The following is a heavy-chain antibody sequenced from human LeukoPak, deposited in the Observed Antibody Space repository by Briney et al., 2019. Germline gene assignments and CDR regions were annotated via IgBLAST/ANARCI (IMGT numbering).Heavy chain of an antibody. CDR2: INPNSGGT. J-gene: IGHJ4*02. Sequence: GESLKISCKASGYTFTDYYMHWVRQAPGQGLEWMGWINPNSGGTNYAQKFRGRVTMTRDTSISTSYMELSGLRSDDTAVYSCARVYCSSTSCYYFDYWGQGTLVTVSS. CDR1: GYTFTDYY. V-gene: IGHV1-2*02. CDR3: ARVYCSSTSCYYFDY. D-gene: IGHD2-2*01.